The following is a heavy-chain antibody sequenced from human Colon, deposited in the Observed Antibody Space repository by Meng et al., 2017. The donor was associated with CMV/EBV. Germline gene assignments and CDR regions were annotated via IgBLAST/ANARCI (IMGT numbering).Heavy chain of an antibody. CDR2: ISGSGNST. CDR3: AKEYCTSTSCNFDY. D-gene: IGHD2-2*01. CDR1: GFIFSNYA. V-gene: IGHV3-23*01. Sequence: ETLSLTCAASGFIFSNYAMSWVRQAPGKGLEWVSAISGSGNSTYYADSVKGRFTISRDNFKNTLYLQMNSLRAEDTAVYYCAKEYCTSTSCNFDYWGQGTLVTVSS. J-gene: IGHJ4*02.